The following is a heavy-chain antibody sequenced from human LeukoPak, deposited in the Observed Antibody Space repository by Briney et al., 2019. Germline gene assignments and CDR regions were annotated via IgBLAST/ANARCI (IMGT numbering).Heavy chain of an antibody. D-gene: IGHD2-8*01. CDR1: GFTFSSYA. CDR2: ISGSGGST. V-gene: IGHV3-23*01. J-gene: IGHJ4*02. CDR3: AKDLARYCTNGVCSYFDY. Sequence: PGGSLRLSCAASGFTFSSYAMSWVRQAPGKGLEWVSAISGSGGSTYYADSVKGRFTISRDNSKNTLYLQMNSLRAEDTAVYYCAKDLARYCTNGVCSYFDYWGQGTLVTVSS.